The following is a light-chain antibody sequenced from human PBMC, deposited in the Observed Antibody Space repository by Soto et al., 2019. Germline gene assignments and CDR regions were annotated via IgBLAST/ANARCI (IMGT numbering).Light chain of an antibody. J-gene: IGLJ1*01. CDR2: EVS. Sequence: SVLTQPASVSGSPGQSITISCTGTSRDVGNYKYVSWYQQHPGKAPKLMIYEVSNRPSGVSNRFSGSKSGNTASLTISGLQAEDETDYYCFSYTSSGTYVFGTGTKVTVL. CDR1: SRDVGNYKY. CDR3: FSYTSSGTYV. V-gene: IGLV2-14*01.